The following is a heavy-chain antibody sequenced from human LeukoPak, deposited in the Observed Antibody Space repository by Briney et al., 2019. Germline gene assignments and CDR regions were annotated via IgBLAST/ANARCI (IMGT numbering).Heavy chain of an antibody. CDR1: GFTFSSYG. CDR2: ISGSGGST. CDR3: ASLCLEYYYGSGSYYYYYMDV. V-gene: IGHV3-23*01. J-gene: IGHJ6*03. D-gene: IGHD3-10*01. Sequence: PGGSLRLSCAASGFTFSSYGMSWVRQAPGKGLEWVSAISGSGGSTYYADSVKGRFTISRDNSKNTLYLQMNSLRAEDTAVYYCASLCLEYYYGSGSYYYYYMDVWGKGTTVTISS.